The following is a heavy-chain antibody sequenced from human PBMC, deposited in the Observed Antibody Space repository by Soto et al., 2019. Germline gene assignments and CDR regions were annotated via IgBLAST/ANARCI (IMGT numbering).Heavy chain of an antibody. V-gene: IGHV3-21*01. CDR3: ATREYYDY. J-gene: IGHJ4*02. Sequence: WGSLRLSCAASGFTFSTYAMNWVRQAPGKGLEWVSSISSYSDYIYYADSVEGRFTISRDNAKNSLYLQMNSLRTEDTAVYYCATREYYDYWGQGTLVTVSS. CDR2: ISSYSDYI. D-gene: IGHD1-26*01. CDR1: GFTFSTYA.